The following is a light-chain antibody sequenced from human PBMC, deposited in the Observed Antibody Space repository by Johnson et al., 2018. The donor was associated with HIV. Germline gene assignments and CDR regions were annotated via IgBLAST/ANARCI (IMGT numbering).Light chain of an antibody. CDR1: SSNIGNNY. V-gene: IGLV1-51*02. CDR2: SDH. J-gene: IGLJ1*01. CDR3: GTWDSSLSAGDV. Sequence: QSVLTQPPSVSAAPGQKVTISCSGSSSNIGNNYVSWYQQLPGTAPKLLIYSDHQRPSGVPDRFSGSKYGTSATLGITGLQTGDDADYYCGTWDSSLSAGDVFGTGTKVTVL.